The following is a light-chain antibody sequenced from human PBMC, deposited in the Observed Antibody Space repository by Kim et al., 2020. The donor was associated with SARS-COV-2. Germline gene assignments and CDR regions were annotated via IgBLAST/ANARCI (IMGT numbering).Light chain of an antibody. CDR1: RSVSSY. CDR2: DAS. CDR3: QQRSNWPPEIT. J-gene: IGKJ5*01. Sequence: PVERATLSFRTSRSVSSYLSWYQQKPGPAPRLLIYDASNRATGIPARFSGSGSGTDFTLTISSLAPEDFAVYYCQQRSNWPPEITFGQGTRLEIK. V-gene: IGKV3-11*01.